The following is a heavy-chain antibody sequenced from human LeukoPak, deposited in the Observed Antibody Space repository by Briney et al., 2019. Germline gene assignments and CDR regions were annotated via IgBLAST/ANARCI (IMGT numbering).Heavy chain of an antibody. D-gene: IGHD3-16*01. Sequence: ASVKVSCKASGYTFAKFYIHWVRQAPGQGLEWMGIINPSGGTTSYAQKFQGRVSMPRDTSTSTVYMELSSLRSEDTAVYYCARDNRGERTPGWGYGGFDIWGQGTMVSVSS. CDR1: GYTFAKFY. J-gene: IGHJ3*02. CDR2: INPSGGTT. V-gene: IGHV1-46*01. CDR3: ARDNRGERTPGWGYGGFDI.